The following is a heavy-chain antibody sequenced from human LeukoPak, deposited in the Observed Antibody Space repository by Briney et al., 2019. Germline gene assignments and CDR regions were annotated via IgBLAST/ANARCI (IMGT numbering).Heavy chain of an antibody. CDR3: AALWFGKGVY. J-gene: IGHJ4*02. V-gene: IGHV3-48*03. CDR2: IRHDSQFI. D-gene: IGHD3-10*01. Sequence: GGSLRLSCAASGFTFSSYEMNWVRQAAGKSLEWIAYIRHDSQFIDYADSVKGRFTISRDNARNSLYLHMNSLRAEDTVVYYCAALWFGKGVYWGQGAQVTVSS. CDR1: GFTFSSYE.